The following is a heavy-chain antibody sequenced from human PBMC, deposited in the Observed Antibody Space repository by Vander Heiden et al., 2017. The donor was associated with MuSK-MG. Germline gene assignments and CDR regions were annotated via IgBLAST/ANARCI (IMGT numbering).Heavy chain of an antibody. D-gene: IGHD6-13*01. Sequence: EVQLVQSGAEVKKPGESLKISCKGSGSSFTSYWIGWVRQMPGKGLEWMGIIYPGDSDTRYSPSFQGQVTISADKSISTAYLQWSSLKASDTAMYYCARRLAAAGPYDAFDIWGQGTMVTVSS. J-gene: IGHJ3*02. CDR2: IYPGDSDT. V-gene: IGHV5-51*01. CDR3: ARRLAAAGPYDAFDI. CDR1: GSSFTSYW.